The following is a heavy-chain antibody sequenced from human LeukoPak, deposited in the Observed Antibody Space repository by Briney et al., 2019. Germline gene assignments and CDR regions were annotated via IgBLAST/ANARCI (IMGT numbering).Heavy chain of an antibody. V-gene: IGHV4-34*01. J-gene: IGHJ4*02. CDR3: ARLWRPLDY. CDR2: INHSGST. Sequence: SETLSLTCAVYGGSFSGYYWSWIRQPPGKGLEWIGEINHSGSTNYNPSLKSRVTISVDTSKNQFSLKLSSVTAADTAVYYCARLWRPLDYWGQGTLVTVSS. CDR1: GGSFSGYY. D-gene: IGHD3-16*01.